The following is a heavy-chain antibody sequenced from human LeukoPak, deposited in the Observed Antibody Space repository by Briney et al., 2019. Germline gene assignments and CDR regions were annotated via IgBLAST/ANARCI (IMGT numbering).Heavy chain of an antibody. CDR2: INHSGST. D-gene: IGHD3-16*01. CDR1: GGSFSGYY. V-gene: IGHV4-34*01. J-gene: IGHJ4*02. Sequence: SETLSLTCAVYGGSFSGYYWSWIRQPPGKGLEWIGEINHSGSTNYNPSLKSRVTISVDTSKNQFSLKLSSVSAADTAVYYCARMYYLDYWGQGTLVTVSS. CDR3: ARMYYLDY.